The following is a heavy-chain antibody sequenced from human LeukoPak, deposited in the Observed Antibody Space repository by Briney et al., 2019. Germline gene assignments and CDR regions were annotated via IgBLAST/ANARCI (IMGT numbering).Heavy chain of an antibody. CDR3: AKSSRESSSYLSY. Sequence: GRSLRLSCAASGFTFSSYAMSWVRQAPGKGLEWVSVISGSGSSTFYADSVKGRFTISRDNSKNTLYLQMNSLRVEDTAVYYCAKSSRESSSYLSYWGQGTLVTVSS. J-gene: IGHJ4*02. D-gene: IGHD3-10*01. CDR1: GFTFSSYA. CDR2: ISGSGSST. V-gene: IGHV3-23*01.